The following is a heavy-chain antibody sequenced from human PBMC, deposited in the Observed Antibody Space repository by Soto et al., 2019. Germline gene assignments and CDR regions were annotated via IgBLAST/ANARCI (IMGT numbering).Heavy chain of an antibody. J-gene: IGHJ6*02. V-gene: IGHV3-30*18. D-gene: IGHD2-15*01. CDR3: AKDLDVVMVLSATRGLHV. CDR1: GFTFSNFG. CDR2: ISYDGRSE. Sequence: VQLVESGGGMIQPGKSLRLSCVGSGFTFSNFGMHWVRQAPGKGLEWVAGISYDGRSESYVDSVRGRFTLSRDNSKNTLSLQMISLRPEDTGVYYCAKDLDVVMVLSATRGLHVWGQGTTVTVSS.